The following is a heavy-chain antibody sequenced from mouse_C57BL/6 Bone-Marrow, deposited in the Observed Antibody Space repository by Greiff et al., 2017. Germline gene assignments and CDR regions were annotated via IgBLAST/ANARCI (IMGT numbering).Heavy chain of an antibody. V-gene: IGHV6-6*01. Sequence: EVKLLESGGGLVQPGGSMQLSCAASGFTFSDAWMDWVRPSPEKGLEWVALIRNKANTHATYYAESVKGRFTISRDDSKSSVYLQMNSLRPEDTGIYYCTGWERVKVAYWGQGTLVTVSA. D-gene: IGHD3-3*01. CDR3: TGWERVKVAY. J-gene: IGHJ3*01. CDR1: GFTFSDAW. CDR2: IRNKANTHAT.